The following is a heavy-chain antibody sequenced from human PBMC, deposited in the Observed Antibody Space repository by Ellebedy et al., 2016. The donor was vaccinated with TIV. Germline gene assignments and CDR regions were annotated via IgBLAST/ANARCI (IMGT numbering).Heavy chain of an antibody. J-gene: IGHJ4*02. V-gene: IGHV3-30*03. Sequence: GESLKISCAASGFTFSNYGMHWVRQAPGKGLEWVAVISTGGNSQYYAASVRGRFTISRANSMTTLDLQMNSMRTEETAVYYCSREGAHSSWFYDYWGQGTLVTVSS. D-gene: IGHD1-26*01. CDR1: GFTFSNYG. CDR3: SREGAHSSWFYDY. CDR2: ISTGGNSQ.